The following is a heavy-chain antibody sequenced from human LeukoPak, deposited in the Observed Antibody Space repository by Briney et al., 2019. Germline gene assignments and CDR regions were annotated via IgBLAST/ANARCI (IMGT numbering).Heavy chain of an antibody. V-gene: IGHV4-4*07. CDR2: IYASGST. Sequence: SETLSLTCSVSGGSISNYYWNWLRQPAGKGLEWIGRIYASGSTNYNPSLKGRVTISMDKSKNHFSLNLKSVTAADTAFYCARDFYGDDGHHPFDYWGQGIQVTVSS. D-gene: IGHD2/OR15-2a*01. J-gene: IGHJ4*02. CDR1: GGSISNYY. CDR3: ARDFYGDDGHHPFDY.